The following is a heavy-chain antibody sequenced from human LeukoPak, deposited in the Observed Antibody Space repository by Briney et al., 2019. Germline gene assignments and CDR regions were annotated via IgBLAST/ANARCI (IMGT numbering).Heavy chain of an antibody. V-gene: IGHV1-18*01. D-gene: IGHD2-2*02. CDR2: ISAYNGNT. J-gene: IGHJ4*02. Sequence: ASVTVSCKASGYTFTSYGISWVRQAPGQGLEWMGWISAYNGNTNYAQKLQGRVTMTTDTSTSTAYMELRSLRSDDTAVYYCARDLGGCSSTSCYTNGGDYWGQGTLVTVSS. CDR3: ARDLGGCSSTSCYTNGGDY. CDR1: GYTFTSYG.